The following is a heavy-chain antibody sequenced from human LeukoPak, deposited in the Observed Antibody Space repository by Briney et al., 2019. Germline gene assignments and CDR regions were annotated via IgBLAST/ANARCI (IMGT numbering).Heavy chain of an antibody. CDR1: GFTVSSNY. J-gene: IGHJ4*02. D-gene: IGHD3-3*01. CDR2: IYSGGST. CDR3: AKGAGSGYYQPSYSDY. Sequence: GGSLRLSCAASGFTVSSNYMSWVRQAPGKGLEWVSVIYSGGSTYYADSVKGRFTISRDNSKNTLYLQMNSLRAEDTAVYYCAKGAGSGYYQPSYSDYWGQGTLVTVSS. V-gene: IGHV3-66*01.